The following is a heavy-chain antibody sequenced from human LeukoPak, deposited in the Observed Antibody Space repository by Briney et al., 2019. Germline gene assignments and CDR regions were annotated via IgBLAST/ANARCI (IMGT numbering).Heavy chain of an antibody. CDR1: GYTFTGYY. Sequence: ASVKVSCKASGYTFTGYYMHWVRQAPGQGLEWMGRIIPILGIANYAQKFQGRVTITADKSTSTAYMELSSLRSEDTAVYYCARDRDLVGATPWGQGTLVTVSS. V-gene: IGHV1-69*04. CDR2: IIPILGIA. J-gene: IGHJ5*02. D-gene: IGHD1-26*01. CDR3: ARDRDLVGATP.